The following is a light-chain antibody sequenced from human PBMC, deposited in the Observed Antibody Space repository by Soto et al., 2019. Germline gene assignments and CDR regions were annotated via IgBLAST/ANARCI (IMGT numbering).Light chain of an antibody. Sequence: DIQMTQSPSTLSASVGDRITITCRASQNIISELAWYQQKPGKAPNLLIYKASTLEGGVPFRFSGSGFGTEFTLTISSLQPDDSATYYCQQFKSYPVTFGQGTRLEIK. CDR2: KAS. V-gene: IGKV1-5*03. CDR1: QNIISE. J-gene: IGKJ5*01. CDR3: QQFKSYPVT.